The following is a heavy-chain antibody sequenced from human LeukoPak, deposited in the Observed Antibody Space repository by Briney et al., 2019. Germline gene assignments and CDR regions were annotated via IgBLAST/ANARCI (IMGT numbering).Heavy chain of an antibody. CDR2: IYYSGST. Sequence: PSDTLSLTCTVSGGSISSYYWSWIRQPPGKGLEWIGYIYYSGSTNYNPSLKSRVTISVDTSKNQFSLKLSSVTAADTAVYYCARALSYGELDYWGQGTLVTVSS. D-gene: IGHD4-17*01. CDR3: ARALSYGELDY. CDR1: GGSISSYY. J-gene: IGHJ4*02. V-gene: IGHV4-59*07.